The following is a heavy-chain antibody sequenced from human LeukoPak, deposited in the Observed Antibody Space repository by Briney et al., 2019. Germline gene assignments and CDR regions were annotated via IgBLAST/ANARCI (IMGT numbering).Heavy chain of an antibody. CDR3: ARDMGGYYYDILTGYSWDY. J-gene: IGHJ4*02. CDR1: GFTFSSYE. D-gene: IGHD3-9*01. CDR2: ISSSGSTI. Sequence: GGSLRLSCAASGFTFSSYEMNWVRQAPGKGLEWVSYISSSGSTIYYADSVKGRFTISRDNAKNSLYLQMNSLRAEDTAGYYCARDMGGYYYDILTGYSWDYWGQGTLVTVSS. V-gene: IGHV3-48*03.